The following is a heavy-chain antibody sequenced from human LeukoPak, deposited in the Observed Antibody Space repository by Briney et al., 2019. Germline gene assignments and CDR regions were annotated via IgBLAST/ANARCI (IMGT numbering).Heavy chain of an antibody. CDR3: ARDSRRDGYNLDY. V-gene: IGHV4-61*02. CDR1: GGSFSSGLYY. D-gene: IGHD5-24*01. CDR2: IYISGST. Sequence: SETLSLTCTVSGGSFSSGLYYWTWIRQPAGKGLEWIGRIYISGSTNYNPSLKSRVTISRDTSKNEFSLKLSSVTAADSAVYYCARDSRRDGYNLDYWGRGTLVTVSS. J-gene: IGHJ4*02.